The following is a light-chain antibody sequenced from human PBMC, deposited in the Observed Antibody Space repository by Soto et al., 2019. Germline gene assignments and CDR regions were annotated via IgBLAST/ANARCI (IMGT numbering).Light chain of an antibody. CDR2: DAS. CDR3: QQYNDWPPIT. CDR1: QSVSSN. V-gene: IGKV3-15*01. J-gene: IGKJ5*01. Sequence: ATLSCRASQSVSSNLAWYQQKPGQAPRLLIYDASTRATVIPARFSGSGSGTEFTLTISSLQSEDFAVYYCQQYNDWPPITFGQGTQLEIK.